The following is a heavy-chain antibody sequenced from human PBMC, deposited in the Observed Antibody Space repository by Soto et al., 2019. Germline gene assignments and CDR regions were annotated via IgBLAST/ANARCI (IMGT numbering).Heavy chain of an antibody. CDR3: AAVYTHYYDSIGYSDY. Sequence: SVKVSCKASGFTFTSSAVQWVRQARGQRLEWIGWIVVGSGNTNYAQKFQERVTITRDMSTSTAYMELSSLRSEDTAVYYCAAVYTHYYDSIGYSDYWGQGTLVTVSS. CDR2: IVVGSGNT. CDR1: GFTFTSSA. V-gene: IGHV1-58*01. D-gene: IGHD3-22*01. J-gene: IGHJ4*02.